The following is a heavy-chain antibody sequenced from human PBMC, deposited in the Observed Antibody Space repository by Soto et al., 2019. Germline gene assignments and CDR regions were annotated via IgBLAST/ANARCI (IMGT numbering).Heavy chain of an antibody. V-gene: IGHV5-51*01. CDR3: ARHLLLRFLEWSPNHAFDI. D-gene: IGHD3-3*01. Sequence: GESLKISCKGSGYSFTSYWIGWVRQMPGKGLEWMGIIYPGDSDTRYSPSFQGQVTISADKSISTAYLQWSSLKASDTAMYYCARHLLLRFLEWSPNHAFDIWGQGKMVTVS. CDR2: IYPGDSDT. J-gene: IGHJ3*02. CDR1: GYSFTSYW.